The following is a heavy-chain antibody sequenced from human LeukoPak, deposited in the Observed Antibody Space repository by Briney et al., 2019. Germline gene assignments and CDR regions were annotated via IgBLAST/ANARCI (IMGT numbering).Heavy chain of an antibody. Sequence: WVRQAPGKGLEWIGSIYYSGSTYYNPSLKSRVTISVDTSKNQFSLKLSSVTAADTAVYYCASPRYYYYYFMDVWGKGTTVTVSS. J-gene: IGHJ6*03. CDR3: ASPRYYYYYFMDV. V-gene: IGHV4-39*01. CDR2: IYYSGST.